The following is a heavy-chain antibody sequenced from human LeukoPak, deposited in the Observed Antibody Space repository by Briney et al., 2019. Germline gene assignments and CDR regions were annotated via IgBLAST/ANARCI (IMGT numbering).Heavy chain of an antibody. D-gene: IGHD6-13*01. CDR1: GYTLTELS. V-gene: IGHV1-24*01. J-gene: IGHJ5*02. CDR3: ATPPVIAAAGTP. Sequence: ASVKLSCTVSGYTLTELSMHWGRHAPGKGPGWMGGFDPEDGETIYAQKFQGRVGMTEDTSTDTAYMELSSLRSEDTAVCYCATPPVIAAAGTPWGQGTLVTVSS. CDR2: FDPEDGET.